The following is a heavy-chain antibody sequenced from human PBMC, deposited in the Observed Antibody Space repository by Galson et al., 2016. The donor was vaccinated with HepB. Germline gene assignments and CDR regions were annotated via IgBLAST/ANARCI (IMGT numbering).Heavy chain of an antibody. CDR1: GYNFHTYW. V-gene: IGHV5-51*01. CDR3: ATHARHRGGNNYFFDP. CDR2: IYPGDSDT. D-gene: IGHD5-24*01. Sequence: QSGAEVKKPGESLKISCPTSGYNFHTYWIAWVRQMPGKGLEWMGVIYPGDSDTKYNPSVQGQVTISVDRSTRTAYLQWTSLKPSDTAIYCCATHARHRGGNNYFFDPWGQGTLVSVSS. J-gene: IGHJ5*02.